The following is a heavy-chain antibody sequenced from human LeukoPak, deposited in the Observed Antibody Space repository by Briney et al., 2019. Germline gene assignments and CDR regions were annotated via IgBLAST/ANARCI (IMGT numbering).Heavy chain of an antibody. CDR1: GYTFTSYG. Sequence: ASVKVSCKASGYTFTSYGISRVRQAPGQGLEWMGWISAYSGNTHYAQQFQGRVTMTTDTSTNTAYMELRTLRSDDTAVYYCATAVTGGIDFWGQGTLVTVSS. CDR2: ISAYSGNT. J-gene: IGHJ4*02. V-gene: IGHV1-18*01. D-gene: IGHD2-21*02. CDR3: ATAVTGGIDF.